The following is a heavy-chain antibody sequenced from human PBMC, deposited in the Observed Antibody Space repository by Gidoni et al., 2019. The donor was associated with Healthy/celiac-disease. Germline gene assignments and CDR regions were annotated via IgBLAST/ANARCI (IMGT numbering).Heavy chain of an antibody. CDR1: GVPFDDYA. J-gene: IGHJ6*03. Sequence: EVQLVESGGGLVQPGRSLRLSGAASGVPFDDYAMHWVRQAQGKGLEWVSGISWNSGSIGYADSVKGRFTISRDNAKNSLYLQMNSLRAEDTALYYCAKDTSYSYGFMDVWGKGTTVTVSS. V-gene: IGHV3-9*01. D-gene: IGHD5-18*01. CDR3: AKDTSYSYGFMDV. CDR2: ISWNSGSI.